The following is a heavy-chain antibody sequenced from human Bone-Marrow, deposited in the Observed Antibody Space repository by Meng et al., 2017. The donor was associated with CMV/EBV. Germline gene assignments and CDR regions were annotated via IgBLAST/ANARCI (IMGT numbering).Heavy chain of an antibody. CDR3: AKDGRGSSGAYYFDY. J-gene: IGHJ4*02. V-gene: IGHV3-43*01. D-gene: IGHD6-6*01. CDR2: ISWDGVST. CDR1: GFIFDDYT. Sequence: GESLKISCAASGFIFDDYTMHWVRQAPGKGLEWVSLISWDGVSTYYADSVKGRFTISRGNSKTSLYLQMNSLRTEDTALYYCAKDGRGSSGAYYFDYWGQGTLVTVSS.